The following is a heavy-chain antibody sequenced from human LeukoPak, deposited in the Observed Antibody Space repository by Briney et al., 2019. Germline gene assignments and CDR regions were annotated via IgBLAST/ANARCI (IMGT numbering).Heavy chain of an antibody. CDR3: AKDSGMDV. CDR1: GFTVSSNY. Sequence: PGGSLRLSCAASGFTVSSNYMSWVRQAPGKGLEWVSAISGSGGSTYYADSVKGRFTISRDNSKNTLYLQMNSLGAEDTAVYYCAKDSGMDVWGQGTTVTVSS. CDR2: ISGSGGST. J-gene: IGHJ6*02. V-gene: IGHV3-23*01.